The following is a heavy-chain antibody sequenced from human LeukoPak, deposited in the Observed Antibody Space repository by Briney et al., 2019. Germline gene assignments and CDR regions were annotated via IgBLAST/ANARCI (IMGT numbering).Heavy chain of an antibody. Sequence: GGSLRLSCAASGFTFSDHYMSWIRQAPGKGLERVAFIRHDGSYKDYADSVKGRFTISRDNSKNTLYLQMNSLRAEDTAVYYCAKSPWNGKFRAYFDYWGQGTLVTVSS. V-gene: IGHV3-30*02. CDR1: GFTFSDHY. CDR2: IRHDGSYK. J-gene: IGHJ4*02. CDR3: AKSPWNGKFRAYFDY. D-gene: IGHD1-1*01.